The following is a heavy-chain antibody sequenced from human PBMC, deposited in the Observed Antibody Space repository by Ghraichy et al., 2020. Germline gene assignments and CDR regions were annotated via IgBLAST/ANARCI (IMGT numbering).Heavy chain of an antibody. CDR3: AKGKLGYCSSTSCYKHYYYYMDV. CDR1: GFTFSSYA. D-gene: IGHD2-2*02. Sequence: GESLNISCAASGFTFSSYAMSWVRQAPGKGLEWVSAISGSGGSTYYADSVKGRFTISRDNSKNTLYLQMNSLRAEDTAVYYCAKGKLGYCSSTSCYKHYYYYMDVWGKGTTVTVSS. CDR2: ISGSGGST. J-gene: IGHJ6*03. V-gene: IGHV3-23*01.